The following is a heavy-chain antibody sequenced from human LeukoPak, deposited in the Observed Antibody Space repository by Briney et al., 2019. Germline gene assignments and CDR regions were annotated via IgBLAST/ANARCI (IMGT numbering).Heavy chain of an antibody. Sequence: GGSLRLSCAVSGFTFNNYGMHWVRQAPGKGLEWVAGISYDGSNKYHANSLKGRFTISRDNSKNTLYLQMNSLRAEDTAVYYCAKGPERFLEWLPDYYFDYWGQGTLVTVSS. CDR2: ISYDGSNK. V-gene: IGHV3-30*18. D-gene: IGHD3-3*01. CDR3: AKGPERFLEWLPDYYFDY. J-gene: IGHJ4*02. CDR1: GFTFNNYG.